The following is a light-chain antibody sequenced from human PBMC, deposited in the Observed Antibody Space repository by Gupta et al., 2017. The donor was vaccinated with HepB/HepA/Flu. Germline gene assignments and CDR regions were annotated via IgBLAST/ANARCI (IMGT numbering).Light chain of an antibody. CDR1: QSVSSSY. V-gene: IGKV3-20*01. CDR2: GAS. CDR3: QQYGSSPLT. J-gene: IGKJ2*01. Sequence: EIVLTQSPVTLSLSPGERATLSCRASQSVSSSYLAWYQQKPGQAPRLLIYGASSRATGIPDRFSGSGSGTEFTLTISRREPEDFAVYYCQQYGSSPLTFGQGTKLEIK.